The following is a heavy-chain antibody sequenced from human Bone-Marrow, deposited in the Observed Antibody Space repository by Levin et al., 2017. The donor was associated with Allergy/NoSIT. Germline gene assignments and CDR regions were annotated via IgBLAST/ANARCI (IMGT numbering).Heavy chain of an antibody. D-gene: IGHD2-2*01. Sequence: PGGSLRLSCQGSGSRFTSYWITWVRQTPGKGLEWVGRIDTSDSYTNYSPSFQGHVTISADKSVNTAYLQLNSLKASDTAVYYCARGVDGDLYFDYWGQGTLVTVSS. J-gene: IGHJ4*02. CDR2: IDTSDSYT. CDR3: ARGVDGDLYFDY. CDR1: GSRFTSYW. V-gene: IGHV5-10-1*01.